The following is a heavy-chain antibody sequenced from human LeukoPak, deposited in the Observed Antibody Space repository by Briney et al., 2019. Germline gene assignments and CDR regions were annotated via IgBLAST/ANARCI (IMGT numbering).Heavy chain of an antibody. CDR3: AKDMNAHYDSSGSLDY. J-gene: IGHJ4*02. Sequence: GGSLRLSCAASGFTFYDYAMHWVRQAPGKGLEWVSGISWNSGSIGYADSVKGRFTISRDNAKNSLYLQMNSLRAEDTALYYCAKDMNAHYDSSGSLDYWGQGTLVTVSS. V-gene: IGHV3-9*01. D-gene: IGHD3-22*01. CDR1: GFTFYDYA. CDR2: ISWNSGSI.